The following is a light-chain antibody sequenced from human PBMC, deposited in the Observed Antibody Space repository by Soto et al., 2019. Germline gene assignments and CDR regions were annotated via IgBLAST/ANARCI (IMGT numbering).Light chain of an antibody. Sequence: EIVMTQSPATLSVSAGDRVTLSCRASQSVSSNLAWYQQKPGQAPRLLIYGASTRATGIPARFSGSGSGTDFTLTISSLQSEDFAVYYCQQYNNWPPLTFGGGTKVEIK. CDR2: GAS. V-gene: IGKV3D-15*01. CDR1: QSVSSN. J-gene: IGKJ4*01. CDR3: QQYNNWPPLT.